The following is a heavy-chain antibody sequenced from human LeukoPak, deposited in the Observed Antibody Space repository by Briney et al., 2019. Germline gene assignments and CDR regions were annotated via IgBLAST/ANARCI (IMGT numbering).Heavy chain of an antibody. J-gene: IGHJ6*02. Sequence: SETLSLTCAVYGGSFSGYYWSWIRQPPGKGLEWIGEINHSGSTNYNPSLKSRVTISVDTSKNQFSLKLSSVTAADTAVYYCARAFGAPLYSLKRYSSSWSHYYYYYGMDVWGQGTTVTVSS. CDR1: GGSFSGYY. D-gene: IGHD6-13*01. V-gene: IGHV4-34*01. CDR2: INHSGST. CDR3: ARAFGAPLYSLKRYSSSWSHYYYYYGMDV.